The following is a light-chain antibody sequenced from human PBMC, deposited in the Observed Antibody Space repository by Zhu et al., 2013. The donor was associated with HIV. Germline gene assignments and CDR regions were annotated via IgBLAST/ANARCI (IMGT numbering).Light chain of an antibody. Sequence: ELVMTQSPATLSVSPGERVSLSCRASQSISNYLAWYQQKPGQAPKLLIYDASNRAIGVPARFSGSGSGTDFTLTISSLEPEDFAIYYCQRRSNWPLMCSFGQGTKVDIK. J-gene: IGKJ2*04. CDR3: QRRSNWPLMCS. CDR1: QSISNY. CDR2: DAS. V-gene: IGKV3-11*01.